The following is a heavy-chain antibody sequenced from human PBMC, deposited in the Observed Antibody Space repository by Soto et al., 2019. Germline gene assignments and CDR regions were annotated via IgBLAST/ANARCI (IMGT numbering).Heavy chain of an antibody. V-gene: IGHV3-7*03. Sequence: PGGSLRLSCVASGFTFTDYWMSWVRQAPGKGLEWVANIKADGGNRYYVDSLKGRFTISRDNSKNTMYLQMNSLRAEDTAVYYCAKGVSQPKEYYFDDWGQGTLVTVSS. CDR2: IKADGGNR. CDR1: GFTFTDYW. CDR3: AKGVSQPKEYYFDD. J-gene: IGHJ4*02. D-gene: IGHD2-2*01.